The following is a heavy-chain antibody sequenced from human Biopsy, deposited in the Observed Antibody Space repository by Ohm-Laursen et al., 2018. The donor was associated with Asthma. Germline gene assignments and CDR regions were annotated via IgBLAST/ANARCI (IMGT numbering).Heavy chain of an antibody. CDR2: LIPVLGTP. J-gene: IGHJ6*02. CDR3: ARGYSGSDRIVYYYSGLEV. V-gene: IGHV1-69*01. CDR1: GDSFSNYA. D-gene: IGHD5-12*01. Sequence: SSVKVSCKASGDSFSNYAISWVRQAPGQGLEWMGGLIPVLGTPDHAQVFEGRVTITADESTSTSYMELSSLSSEDTAVYYCARGYSGSDRIVYYYSGLEVWGQGTTVTVSS.